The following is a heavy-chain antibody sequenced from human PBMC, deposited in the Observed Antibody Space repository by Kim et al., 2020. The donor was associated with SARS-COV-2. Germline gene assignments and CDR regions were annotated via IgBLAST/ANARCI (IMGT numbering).Heavy chain of an antibody. Sequence: GGSLRLSCAASGFTFSSYSMNWVRQAPGKGLEWVSSISSSSSYIYYADSVKGRFTISRDNAKNSLYLQMNSLRAEDTAVYYCARELGVRSSSGLGYWGQGTLVTVSS. CDR3: ARELGVRSSSGLGY. J-gene: IGHJ4*02. V-gene: IGHV3-21*01. CDR2: ISSSSSYI. D-gene: IGHD6-13*01. CDR1: GFTFSSYS.